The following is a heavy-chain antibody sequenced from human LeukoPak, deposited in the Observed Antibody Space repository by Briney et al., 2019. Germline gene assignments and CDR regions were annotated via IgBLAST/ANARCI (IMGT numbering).Heavy chain of an antibody. CDR3: ARSREDYDSSGYYTYFFDY. D-gene: IGHD3-22*01. CDR2: INPSSGSI. J-gene: IGHJ4*02. V-gene: IGHV1-46*01. Sequence: ASVKVSCKASGYTFTSYYMHWVRQAPGQGLEWMGIINPSSGSITYAQKFQGRVTMTRDTPTSTVYMELSSLRSEDTAVYYCARSREDYDSSGYYTYFFDYWGQGTLVTVSS. CDR1: GYTFTSYY.